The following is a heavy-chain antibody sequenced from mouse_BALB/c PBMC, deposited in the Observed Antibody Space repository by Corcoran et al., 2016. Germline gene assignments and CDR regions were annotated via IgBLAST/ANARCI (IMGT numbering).Heavy chain of an antibody. CDR2: IYPGSGST. Sequence: QVQLQQYGPELVKPGSSVNMSCKASGYTFTDYVISWVKQRTGQGLEWIGEIYPGSGSTYYNEKFKGKATLTADKSSNTAYMQPSSLTSEDSAVYFCATGFAYWGQGTLDTVSA. CDR3: ATGFAY. V-gene: IGHV1-81*01. J-gene: IGHJ3*01. CDR1: GYTFTDYV.